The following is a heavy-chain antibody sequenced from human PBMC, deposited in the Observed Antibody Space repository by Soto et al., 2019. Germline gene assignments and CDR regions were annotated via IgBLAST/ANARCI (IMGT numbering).Heavy chain of an antibody. CDR1: GFTFNSYS. Sequence: PGGSLRLSCAASGFTFNSYSMHRVRQAPGKGLEWVSSMSRSSRYIYYADSVKGRFTISRDNAKNSVYLQMNSLRAEDTAVYYCAKDRREYYDILTGYYIPKYYFDYWGQGTLVTVSS. V-gene: IGHV3-21*04. D-gene: IGHD3-9*01. J-gene: IGHJ4*02. CDR3: AKDRREYYDILTGYYIPKYYFDY. CDR2: MSRSSRYI.